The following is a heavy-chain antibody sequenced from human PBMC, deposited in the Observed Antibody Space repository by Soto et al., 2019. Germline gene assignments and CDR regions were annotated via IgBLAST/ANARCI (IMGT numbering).Heavy chain of an antibody. V-gene: IGHV4-59*01. CDR2: IYYSGST. CDR1: GGSISSYY. CDR3: ARGTYDILTGYSYFDY. J-gene: IGHJ4*02. Sequence: PSETLSLTCTVSGGSISSYYWSWIRQPPGKGLEWIGYIYYSGSTNYNPSLKSRVTISVDTSKNQFSLKLSSVTAADTAVYYCARGTYDILTGYSYFDYWGQGTLVTVSS. D-gene: IGHD3-9*01.